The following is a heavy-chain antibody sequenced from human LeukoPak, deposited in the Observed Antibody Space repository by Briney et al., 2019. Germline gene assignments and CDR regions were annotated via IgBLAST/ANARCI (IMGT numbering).Heavy chain of an antibody. D-gene: IGHD3-22*01. V-gene: IGHV4-31*03. J-gene: IGHJ4*02. Sequence: PSETLSLTCTISGVPINSGVYYWSWVRRLPEKGLEWIGYVYHTGSTYYNPSLEGRLLISVDTSKNQFSLDLTSVTAADTAVYFCARALNGYYFVLEFWGQGTLVSVSS. CDR1: GVPINSGVYY. CDR3: ARALNGYYFVLEF. CDR2: VYHTGST.